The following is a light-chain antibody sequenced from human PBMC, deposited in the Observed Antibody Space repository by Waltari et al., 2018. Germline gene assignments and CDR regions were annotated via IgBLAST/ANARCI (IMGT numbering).Light chain of an antibody. CDR2: RAS. V-gene: IGKV3-15*01. CDR1: QSIGSN. CDR3: QQYNNWPPWT. J-gene: IGKJ1*01. Sequence: TLSVSPGERATLSCRASQSIGSNLAWYQQKPGQVPRLLISRASTRATGIPARFSGRGSGTEFTLTIDSLQSEDFAVYYCQQYNNWPPWTFGQGTKVEIK.